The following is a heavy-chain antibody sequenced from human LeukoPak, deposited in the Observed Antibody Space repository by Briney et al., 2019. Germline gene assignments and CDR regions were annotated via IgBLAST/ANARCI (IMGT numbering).Heavy chain of an antibody. Sequence: PGRSLRLSCAASGFTFSSYAMSWVRQAPGKGLEWVSALSGSGGNTYYADSVKGRFTISRDNSKNTLYLQMNSLRAEDTAGYYCAKVASLCTSTSCVRGGFDYWGQGTLVTVSS. CDR2: LSGSGGNT. CDR1: GFTFSSYA. J-gene: IGHJ4*02. CDR3: AKVASLCTSTSCVRGGFDY. D-gene: IGHD2-2*01. V-gene: IGHV3-23*01.